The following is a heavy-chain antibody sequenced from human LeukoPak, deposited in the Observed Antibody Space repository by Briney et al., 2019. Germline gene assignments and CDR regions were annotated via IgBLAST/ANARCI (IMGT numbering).Heavy chain of an antibody. CDR1: GFTFSSYA. Sequence: GGSLRLSCAASGFTFSSYAMSWVRQAPGKGLEWVAVISYDGSNKYYADSVKGRFTISRDNSKNTLYLQMNSLRAEDTAVYYCAKGGSSSWYIFYYGMDVWGQGTTVTVSS. CDR3: AKGGSSSWYIFYYGMDV. J-gene: IGHJ6*02. CDR2: ISYDGSNK. V-gene: IGHV3-30*18. D-gene: IGHD6-13*01.